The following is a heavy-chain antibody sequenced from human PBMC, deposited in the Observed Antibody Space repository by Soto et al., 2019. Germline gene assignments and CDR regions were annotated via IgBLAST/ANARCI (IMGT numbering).Heavy chain of an antibody. CDR3: ARDSTYYDSSDYFDH. CDR1: GFTFSSYG. V-gene: IGHV3-30*03. CDR2: ISYDGSNK. J-gene: IGHJ4*02. D-gene: IGHD3-22*01. Sequence: PGGSLRLSCAASGFTFSSYGMHWVRQAPGKGLEWVAVISYDGSNKYYADSVKGRFTISRDSAKNSLYLQMHSLTAEDTAVYYCARDSTYYDSSDYFDHWGQGTPVTVSS.